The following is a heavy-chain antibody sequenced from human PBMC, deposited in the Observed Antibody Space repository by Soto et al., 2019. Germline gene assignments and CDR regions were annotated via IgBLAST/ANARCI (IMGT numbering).Heavy chain of an antibody. CDR1: GFTFSSYG. J-gene: IGHJ4*02. Sequence: LRLSCAASGFTFSSYGMHWVRQAPGKGLEWVAVISYDGSNKYYADSVKGRFTISRDNSKNTLYLQMNSLRAEDTAVHYCIAAGFDYRGQGTLVTVSS. D-gene: IGHD6-13*01. CDR2: ISYDGSNK. V-gene: IGHV3-30*03. CDR3: IAAGFDY.